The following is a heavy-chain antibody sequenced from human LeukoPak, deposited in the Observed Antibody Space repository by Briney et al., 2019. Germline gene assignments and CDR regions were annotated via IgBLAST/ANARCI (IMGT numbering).Heavy chain of an antibody. J-gene: IGHJ4*02. D-gene: IGHD6-19*01. CDR1: GFTLSTYT. CDR3: ARGPSPVPGLAQYFDY. CDR2: ISSSISYI. V-gene: IGHV3-21*01. Sequence: GGSLRLSCAASGFTLSTYTMNWVRQAPGKGLGWVSSISSSISYIYYADSVKGRFTISRDNAKNSLYLQMNSLRAEDTAVYYCARGPSPVPGLAQYFDYWGQGALVTVSS.